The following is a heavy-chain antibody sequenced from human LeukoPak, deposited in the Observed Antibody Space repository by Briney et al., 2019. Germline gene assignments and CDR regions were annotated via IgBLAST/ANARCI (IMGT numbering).Heavy chain of an antibody. CDR1: GFTFSSYA. D-gene: IGHD2-2*01. J-gene: IGHJ4*02. CDR2: ISGSGGSA. CDR3: AKDAPVNIVVVPAANS. V-gene: IGHV3-23*01. Sequence: GGSLRLSCAASGFTFSSYAMSWVRQAPGKGLGWVSAISGSGGSAYYADSVKGRFTISRDNSKNTLYLQMNSLRAEDTAVYYCAKDAPVNIVVVPAANSWGQGTLVTVSS.